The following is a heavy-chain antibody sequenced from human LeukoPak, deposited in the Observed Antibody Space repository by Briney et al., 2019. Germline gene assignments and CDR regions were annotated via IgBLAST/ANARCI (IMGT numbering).Heavy chain of an antibody. V-gene: IGHV1-2*02. J-gene: IGHJ4*02. CDR2: INPNSGGT. CDR1: GYTFTGYY. CDR3: ARDDGYGSGSFLGDY. D-gene: IGHD3-10*01. Sequence: GASVKVSCKASGYTFTGYYMHWVRQAPGQGLEWMGWINPNSGGTNYAQKFQGRVTMTRDTSISTAYMELSRLRSDDTAVYYCARDDGYGSGSFLGDYWGQGTLVTVSS.